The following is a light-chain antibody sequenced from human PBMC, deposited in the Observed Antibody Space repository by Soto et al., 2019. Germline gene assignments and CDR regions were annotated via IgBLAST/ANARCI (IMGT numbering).Light chain of an antibody. Sequence: DIQMTQSPTSLSASVGDRVTITCRASQSIRIYLNWYHQKPGKAPKLLIYGASTLQSGVPSRFSGSGSGTDFTLTISSLQPEDFATYYCQQYYSYPRTFGQGTKVDIK. J-gene: IGKJ1*01. CDR3: QQYYSYPRT. CDR2: GAS. V-gene: IGKV1-39*01. CDR1: QSIRIY.